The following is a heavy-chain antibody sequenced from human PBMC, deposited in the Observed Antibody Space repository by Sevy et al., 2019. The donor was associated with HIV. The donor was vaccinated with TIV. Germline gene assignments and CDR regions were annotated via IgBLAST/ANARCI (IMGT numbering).Heavy chain of an antibody. J-gene: IGHJ4*02. Sequence: GGSLRLSCAASGFTFSNYWMHWVRQAPGKGLMWISRINSDGSSTSYAGSVKGRFTVSRDNANNTMYLQMNSLRVEDTAVYYCGRGGLYYDFWSGDSPVTTPPNYWGQGNLVTVSS. CDR3: GRGGLYYDFWSGDSPVTTPPNY. V-gene: IGHV3-74*01. D-gene: IGHD3-3*01. CDR1: GFTFSNYW. CDR2: INSDGSST.